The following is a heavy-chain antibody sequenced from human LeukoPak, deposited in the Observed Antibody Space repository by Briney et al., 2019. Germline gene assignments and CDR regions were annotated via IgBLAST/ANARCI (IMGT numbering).Heavy chain of an antibody. CDR3: ARLDRGSSTTNDAFDI. J-gene: IGHJ3*02. D-gene: IGHD1-26*01. V-gene: IGHV1-2*06. CDR1: GGTFSSYT. CDR2: INPNSGGT. Sequence: ASVKVSCKASGGTFSSYTISWVRQAPGQGLEWMGRINPNSGGTNYAQKFQGRVTMTRDTSISTAYMELSRLRSDDTAVYYCARLDRGSSTTNDAFDIWGQGTMVTVSS.